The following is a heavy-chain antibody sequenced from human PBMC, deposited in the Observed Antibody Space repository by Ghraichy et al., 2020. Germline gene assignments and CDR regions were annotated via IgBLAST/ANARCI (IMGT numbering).Heavy chain of an antibody. Sequence: SGPTLVKPTETLTLTCTVSGFSLSNARMGVSWIRQPPGKALEWLAHIFSNDEKSYSTSLKSRLTISKDTSKRQVVLTMTNMDPVDTAPYYCARISYYYDSSGYYWGYYYYYYMDVWGKGTTVTVSS. CDR2: IFSNDEK. D-gene: IGHD3-22*01. V-gene: IGHV2-26*01. J-gene: IGHJ6*03. CDR1: GFSLSNARMG. CDR3: ARISYYYDSSGYYWGYYYYYYMDV.